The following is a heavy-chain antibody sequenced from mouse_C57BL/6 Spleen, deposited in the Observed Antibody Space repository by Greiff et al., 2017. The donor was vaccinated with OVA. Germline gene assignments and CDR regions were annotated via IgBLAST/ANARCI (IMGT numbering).Heavy chain of an antibody. Sequence: QVQLQQSGAELVRPGASVTLSCKASGYTFTDYEMHWVKQTPVHGLEWIGAIDPETGGTAYNQKFTGKAILTADKSSSTAYMVLRSLTSEDSAVYYCTRYYYGSSHWYFDVWGTGTTVTVSS. CDR3: TRYYYGSSHWYFDV. CDR2: IDPETGGT. D-gene: IGHD1-1*01. V-gene: IGHV1-15*01. J-gene: IGHJ1*03. CDR1: GYTFTDYE.